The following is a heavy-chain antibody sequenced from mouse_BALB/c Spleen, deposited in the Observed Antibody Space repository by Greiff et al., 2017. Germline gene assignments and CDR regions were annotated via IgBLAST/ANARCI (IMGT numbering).Heavy chain of an antibody. CDR3: ARGGCYGSIYYAMDY. J-gene: IGHJ4*01. CDR1: GYTFTDYN. V-gene: IGHV1-18*01. D-gene: IGHD1-1*01. Sequence: EVQLLQSGPELVKPGASVKIPCKASGYTFTDYNMDWVNQSHGKSLEWIGDINPNNGGTIYNQKLKGKATLTVDKAYSTAYMELRSLTSEDTAVYYCARGGCYGSIYYAMDYWGQGTSVTVSS. CDR2: INPNNGGT.